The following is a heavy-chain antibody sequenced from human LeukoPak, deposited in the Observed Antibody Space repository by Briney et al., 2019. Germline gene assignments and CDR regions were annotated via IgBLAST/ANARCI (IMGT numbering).Heavy chain of an antibody. CDR2: IIPIFGTA. V-gene: IGHV1-69*13. D-gene: IGHD3-3*01. J-gene: IGHJ6*02. CDR1: GGTFSSYA. Sequence: SVKVSCKASGGTFSSYAISWVRQAPGQGLEWMGGIIPIFGTANYAQKFQGRVTITADESTSTAYMELSSLRSEDTAVYYCARAGWNDFWSGPNYYYYGMDVWGQGTTVTVSS. CDR3: ARAGWNDFWSGPNYYYYGMDV.